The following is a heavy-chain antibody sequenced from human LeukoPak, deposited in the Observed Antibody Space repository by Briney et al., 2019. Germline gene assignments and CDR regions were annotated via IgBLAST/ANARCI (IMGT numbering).Heavy chain of an antibody. CDR2: IKQDGSEK. V-gene: IGHV3-7*01. D-gene: IGHD2-2*03. Sequence: GGSLRLSCAASGFDFSTQWMSWVRQAPGKGLEWVANIKQDGSEKYYVDSVKGRFTISRDNAKNPLYLQMNSLRAEDTAVYYCARVPYGSSPHFDYWGQGTLVTVSS. CDR1: GFDFSTQW. J-gene: IGHJ4*02. CDR3: ARVPYGSSPHFDY.